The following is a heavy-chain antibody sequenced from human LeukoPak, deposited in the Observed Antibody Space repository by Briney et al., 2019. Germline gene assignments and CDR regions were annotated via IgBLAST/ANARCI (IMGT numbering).Heavy chain of an antibody. J-gene: IGHJ4*02. Sequence: GGSLRLSCAASGFTFSSYAMSWVRQAPGKGLEWVSAISGSGGSTYYADSVKGRFTISRDNSKNTLYLQMNSLRAEDTAVYYCAARIAVAGSLDYWGRGTLVTVSS. D-gene: IGHD6-19*01. CDR1: GFTFSSYA. CDR3: AARIAVAGSLDY. V-gene: IGHV3-23*01. CDR2: ISGSGGST.